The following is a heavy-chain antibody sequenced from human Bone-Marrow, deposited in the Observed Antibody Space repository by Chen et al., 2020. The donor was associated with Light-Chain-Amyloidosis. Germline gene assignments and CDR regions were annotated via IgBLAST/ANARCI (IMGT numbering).Heavy chain of an antibody. D-gene: IGHD2-15*01. CDR2: IYYSWST. CDR3: ARLYCSGGSCRYYYYYMDV. J-gene: IGHJ6*03. CDR1: GGSISSSSYY. Sequence: QLQLQESGPGLVKPSETLSLTCTVSGGSISSSSYYWGGIRQPPGKGLEWIWSIYYSWSTYYNPSLKSRVTISVDTSKNQFSLKLSSVTAADTAVYYCARLYCSGGSCRYYYYYMDVWGKGTTVTVSS. V-gene: IGHV4-39*01.